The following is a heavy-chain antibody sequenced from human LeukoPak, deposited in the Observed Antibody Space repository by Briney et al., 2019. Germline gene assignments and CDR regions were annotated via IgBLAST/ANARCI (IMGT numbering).Heavy chain of an antibody. CDR1: GYKLTSHG. J-gene: IGHJ6*03. Sequence: GASVKVSCKSSGYKLTSHGISWVRQAPGQGLEWMGWIGPYNGNTKYAQKFQGRVTVTTDTSTSTAYMELRSLRSDDTAVYFCARAVLGGPIVYYNYYHMDVWGKGTTVTVSS. CDR3: ARAVLGGPIVYYNYYHMDV. CDR2: IGPYNGNT. V-gene: IGHV1-18*01. D-gene: IGHD2-15*01.